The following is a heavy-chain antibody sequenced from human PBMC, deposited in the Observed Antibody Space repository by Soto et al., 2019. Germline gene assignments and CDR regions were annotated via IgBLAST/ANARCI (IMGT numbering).Heavy chain of an antibody. Sequence: GGSLKISCKGSGYSFTSYWIGWVRQMPGKSLEWMGIIYPGDSDTRYSPSFQGQVTISADKSISTAYLQWSSLKASDTAMYYCARTDIVVVPAAMPHFQHWGQGTLVTVSS. CDR1: GYSFTSYW. CDR2: IYPGDSDT. V-gene: IGHV5-51*01. CDR3: ARTDIVVVPAAMPHFQH. D-gene: IGHD2-2*01. J-gene: IGHJ1*01.